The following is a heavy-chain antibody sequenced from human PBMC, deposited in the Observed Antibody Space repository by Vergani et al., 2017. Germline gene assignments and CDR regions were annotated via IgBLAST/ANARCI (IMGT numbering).Heavy chain of an antibody. D-gene: IGHD3-3*01. V-gene: IGHV1-69*01. CDR2: IIPIVGTA. Sequence: QVQLVQSGAEVKKPGSSVKVSCKASGGTFSSYAISWVRQAPGQGLEWMGGIIPIVGTANYAQTFQGRVTITADESTSTAYMELSSLRSEDTAVYYCARVNDFWSGYYSGVYYYYYMDVWGKGTTVTVSS. CDR1: GGTFSSYA. CDR3: ARVNDFWSGYYSGVYYYYYMDV. J-gene: IGHJ6*03.